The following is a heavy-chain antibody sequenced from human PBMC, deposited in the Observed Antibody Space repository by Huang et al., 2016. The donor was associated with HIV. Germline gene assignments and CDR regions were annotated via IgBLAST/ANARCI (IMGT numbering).Heavy chain of an antibody. CDR3: ARGWTHGDY. V-gene: IGHV3-48*02. J-gene: IGHJ4*02. CDR2: ISSSSGTT. CDR1: GFTVSSYS. Sequence: EVQLVESGGGLVQPGGSLRLSCAASGFTVSSYSMNWVRQAPVKGLEWVSYISSSSGTTYYADSVKGRFTISRDNAKNSLYLQMNSLRDEDTAVYYCARGWTHGDYWGQGTLVTVSS.